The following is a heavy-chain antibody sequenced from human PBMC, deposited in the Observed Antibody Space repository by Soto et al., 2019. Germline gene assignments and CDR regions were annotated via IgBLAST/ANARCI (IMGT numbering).Heavy chain of an antibody. V-gene: IGHV1-69*13. J-gene: IGHJ6*02. D-gene: IGHD2-8*02. CDR2: IIPIFGTA. CDR3: ARDHTRYWYWSARAGFYGMDV. Sequence: SVKVSCKASGGTFSSYAISWVRQAPGQGLEWMGGIIPIFGTANYAQKFQGRVTITADESTSTAYMELSSLRSEDTAVYYCARDHTRYWYWSARAGFYGMDVWGQGTTVTVSS. CDR1: GGTFSSYA.